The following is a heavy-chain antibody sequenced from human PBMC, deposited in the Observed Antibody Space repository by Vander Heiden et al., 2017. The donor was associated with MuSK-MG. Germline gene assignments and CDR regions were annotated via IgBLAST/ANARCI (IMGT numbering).Heavy chain of an antibody. CDR2: ISSRGRTV. Sequence: QVQLVESGGGLVKPGGSLRLSCAASGLTFSDSYMSWIRQAPGKGLEWVSYISSRGRTVYYADGGKGRFTVSRDNAKNSLHLQMNSLRAEDTAVYYCARTYGIGPLGHFDYWGHVTLVIVSS. CDR1: GLTFSDSY. V-gene: IGHV3-11*01. J-gene: IGHJ4*01. CDR3: ARTYGIGPLGHFDY. D-gene: IGHD3-16*01.